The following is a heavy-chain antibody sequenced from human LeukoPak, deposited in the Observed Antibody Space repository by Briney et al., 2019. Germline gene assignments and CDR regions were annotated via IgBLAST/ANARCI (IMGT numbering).Heavy chain of an antibody. CDR1: SYTFTSYG. D-gene: IGHD4-23*01. CDR2: ISAYNGYT. J-gene: IGHJ5*02. V-gene: IGHV1-18*01. Sequence: ASVKVSCKAPSYTFTSYGISWVRQAPGQGLEWMGWISAYNGYTNYAQKLQGRVTMTTDTSTSTAYMELRSLRSDDTAVYYCARGGNDYGGLRFDPWGQGTLVTVSS. CDR3: ARGGNDYGGLRFDP.